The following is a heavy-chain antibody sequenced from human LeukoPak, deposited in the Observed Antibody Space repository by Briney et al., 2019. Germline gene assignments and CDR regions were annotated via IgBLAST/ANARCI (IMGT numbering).Heavy chain of an antibody. CDR1: GYTFTSHP. Sequence: ASVKVSCKASGYTFTSHPISWVRQAPGQGLEWMGWISAYNGDTKYAQKFQGRVTMTTDTSTATAYMELSRLRSDDTAVYYCARDIVSSFLKGATVTHVFDYWGQGTLVTVSS. D-gene: IGHD4-17*01. CDR3: ARDIVSSFLKGATVTHVFDY. V-gene: IGHV1-18*01. J-gene: IGHJ4*02. CDR2: ISAYNGDT.